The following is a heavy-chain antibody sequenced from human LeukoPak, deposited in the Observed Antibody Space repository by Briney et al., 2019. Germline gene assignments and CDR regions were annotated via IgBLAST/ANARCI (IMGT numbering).Heavy chain of an antibody. Sequence: SETLSLTCTVSGGSISSDDYYWSWIRQPPGKGLEWIGYIYYSGSTYYNPSLKSRVTISVDTSKNQFSLKLSSVTAADTAVYYCARVFTVVTPLYFDYWGQGTLVTVSS. V-gene: IGHV4-30-4*08. CDR2: IYYSGST. CDR1: GGSISSDDYY. D-gene: IGHD4-23*01. CDR3: ARVFTVVTPLYFDY. J-gene: IGHJ4*02.